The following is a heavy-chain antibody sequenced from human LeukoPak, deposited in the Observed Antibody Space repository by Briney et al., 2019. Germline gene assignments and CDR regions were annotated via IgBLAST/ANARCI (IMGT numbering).Heavy chain of an antibody. J-gene: IGHJ6*02. CDR1: GYTFTSYA. V-gene: IGHV1-69*04. CDR3: ARMAGTVYYYGMDV. D-gene: IGHD6-19*01. Sequence: SVKVSCKASGYTFTSYAISWVRQAPGQGLEWMGRIIPILGIANYAQKFQGRVTITADKSTSTAYMELSSLRSEDTAVYYCARMAGTVYYYGMDVWGQGTTVTVSS. CDR2: IIPILGIA.